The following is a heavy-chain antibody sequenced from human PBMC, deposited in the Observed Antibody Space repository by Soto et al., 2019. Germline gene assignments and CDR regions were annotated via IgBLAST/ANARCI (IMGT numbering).Heavy chain of an antibody. J-gene: IGHJ4*02. V-gene: IGHV3-74*01. Sequence: GGSLRLSCSVSGFTFSAYWMHWVRQVPGKGLTWVSRISDDGSTATYADSVKGRFVISRDNAKNSLYLEMNTLRADDSGLYYCARGPRVSSTGTGAHWGRGTLVT. CDR1: GFTFSAYW. D-gene: IGHD1-1*01. CDR2: ISDDGSTA. CDR3: ARGPRVSSTGTGAH.